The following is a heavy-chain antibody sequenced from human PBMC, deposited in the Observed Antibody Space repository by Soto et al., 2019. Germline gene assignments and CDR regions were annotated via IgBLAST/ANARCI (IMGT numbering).Heavy chain of an antibody. D-gene: IGHD2-8*02. CDR2: IFPGDSDT. V-gene: IGHV5-51*01. CDR3: AADYSTGLDAFDI. Sequence: GGSLRLSCKGSGYNFANFWIGWVRQMPGKGLEWMGMIFPGDSDTKNSPSLEGQITMSVDKSDSSAYLQWRSLKASDTAIYYCAADYSTGLDAFDIWGQGTMVTVSS. J-gene: IGHJ3*02. CDR1: GYNFANFW.